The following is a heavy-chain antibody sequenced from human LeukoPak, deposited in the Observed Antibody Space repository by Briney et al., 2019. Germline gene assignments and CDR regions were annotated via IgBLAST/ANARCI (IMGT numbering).Heavy chain of an antibody. CDR2: IYYSGST. D-gene: IGHD2-2*01. V-gene: IGHV4-39*07. J-gene: IGHJ6*02. Sequence: PSETLSLTCTVSGGSISSSSYYWGWIRQPPGKGLEWIGSIYYSGSTYYNPSLKSRVTISVDTSKNQFSLKLSSVTAADTAVYYCARGGGKYQLLDSRGMDVWGQGTTVTVSS. CDR1: GGSISSSSYY. CDR3: ARGGGKYQLLDSRGMDV.